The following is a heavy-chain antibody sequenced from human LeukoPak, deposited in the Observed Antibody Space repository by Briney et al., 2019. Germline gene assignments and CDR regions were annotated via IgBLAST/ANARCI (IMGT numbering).Heavy chain of an antibody. D-gene: IGHD3-10*01. CDR3: ARSMVRSRVAFDI. V-gene: IGHV3-30*02. CDR1: GFTFSSYG. J-gene: IGHJ3*02. Sequence: PGGSLRLSCAASGFTFSSYGMHWVRQAPGKGLEWVAFIRYDGSKKDYGESVKGRFTISRDNSKNTLYLQMNSLRAEDTAVYYCARSMVRSRVAFDIWGQGTMVTVSS. CDR2: IRYDGSKK.